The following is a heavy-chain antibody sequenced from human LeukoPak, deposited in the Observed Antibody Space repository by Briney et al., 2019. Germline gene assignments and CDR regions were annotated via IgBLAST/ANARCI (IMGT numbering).Heavy chain of an antibody. CDR2: IYYSGST. V-gene: IGHV4-39*01. J-gene: IGHJ4*02. CDR1: GGSISSSSYY. D-gene: IGHD5-12*01. Sequence: SETLSLTCTVSGGSISSSSYYWGWIRQPPGKGLEWIGRIYYSGSTYYNPSLKSRVTISVDTSKNQFSLKLRSVTAADTAVYYCARGHGYSGYDPSAPVDYWGQGTLVTVPT. CDR3: ARGHGYSGYDPSAPVDY.